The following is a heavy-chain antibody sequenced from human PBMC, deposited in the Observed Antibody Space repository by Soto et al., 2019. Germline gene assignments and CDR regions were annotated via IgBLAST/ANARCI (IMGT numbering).Heavy chain of an antibody. D-gene: IGHD4-17*01. CDR3: ARVVKLHEDCDYAGAFDI. J-gene: IGHJ3*02. CDR1: GFTVSSNY. V-gene: IGHV3-66*01. CDR2: IYSGGST. Sequence: VQLVGSGGGLVQPGGSLRLSCAASGFTVSSNYMSWVRQAPGKGLEWVSVIYSGGSTYYADSVKGRFTISRDNSKNTLYLQMNSLRAEDTAVYYCARVVKLHEDCDYAGAFDIWGQGTMVTVSS.